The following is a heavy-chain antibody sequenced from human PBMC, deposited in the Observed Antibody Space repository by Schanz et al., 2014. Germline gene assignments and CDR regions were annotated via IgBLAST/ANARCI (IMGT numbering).Heavy chain of an antibody. V-gene: IGHV3-30*03. CDR2: ISYDGSKK. D-gene: IGHD3-10*01. CDR3: ARGGFGEVSYFDY. Sequence: VHLLESGGGLVQPGGSLRLSCAASGFIFGSSVMAWVRQAPGKGLEWVGVISYDGSKKSYADSVKGRFTISRDNSKNTLYLQMNSLRPEDTAVYYCARGGFGEVSYFDYWGQGALVTVSS. CDR1: GFIFGSSV. J-gene: IGHJ4*02.